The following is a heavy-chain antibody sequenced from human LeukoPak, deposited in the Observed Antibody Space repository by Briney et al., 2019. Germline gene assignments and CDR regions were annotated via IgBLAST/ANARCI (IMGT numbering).Heavy chain of an antibody. CDR3: AKDFGRNLGGPGY. CDR2: ISGVGYST. Sequence: GGSLRLSCAASGFTFSTYTMAWVRQAPGGGLGWVSGISGVGYSTYYADSVKGRFAISRDNSKSTLYLQMNSLRAEDTAVEYCAKDFGRNLGGPGYWGRGTRVTVSS. V-gene: IGHV3-23*01. CDR1: GFTFSTYT. D-gene: IGHD3-10*01. J-gene: IGHJ4*02.